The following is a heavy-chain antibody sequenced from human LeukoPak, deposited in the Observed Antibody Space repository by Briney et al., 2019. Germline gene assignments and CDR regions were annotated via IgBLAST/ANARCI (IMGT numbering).Heavy chain of an antibody. CDR1: GGSIRSSNW. CDR2: IYHSGGTT. J-gene: IGHJ3*02. CDR3: ARPTGRGGYPTDPFDI. V-gene: IGHV4-4*02. D-gene: IGHD6-25*01. Sequence: SETLSLTCAVSGGSIRSSNWWSWVRQPPGKGLEWTGEIYHSGGTTNYNPFLKSRVTISVDKSKNQFSLQLSSVTAADTALYYCARPTGRGGYPTDPFDIWGQGTMVTVSS.